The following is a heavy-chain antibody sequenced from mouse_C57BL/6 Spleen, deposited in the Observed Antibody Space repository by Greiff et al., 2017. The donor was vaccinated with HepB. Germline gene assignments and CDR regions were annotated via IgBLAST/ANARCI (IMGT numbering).Heavy chain of an antibody. CDR1: GYTFTSYW. CDR2: IHPSDSDT. D-gene: IGHD1-1*01. V-gene: IGHV1-74*01. Sequence: VQLQQPGAELVKPGASVKVSCKASGYTFTSYWMHWVKQRPGQGLEWIGRIHPSDSDTNYNQKFKGKATLTVDKSSSTAYMQLSSLTSEDSAVYYCAIGGYGSGDYAMDYWGQGTSVTVSS. CDR3: AIGGYGSGDYAMDY. J-gene: IGHJ4*01.